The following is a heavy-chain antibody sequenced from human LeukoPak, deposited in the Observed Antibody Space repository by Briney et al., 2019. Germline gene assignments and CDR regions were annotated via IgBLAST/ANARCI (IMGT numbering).Heavy chain of an antibody. D-gene: IGHD3-22*01. J-gene: IGHJ1*01. CDR3: ARGYYDSSGYYPRH. CDR1: GFTFSSYG. CDR2: IWYDGSNK. Sequence: GGSLRLSCAASGFTFSSYGMHWVRQAPGKGLEWVAVIWYDGSNKYYADSVKSRFTISRDNSKNTLYLQMNSLRAEDTAVYYCARGYYDSSGYYPRHWGQGTLVTVSS. V-gene: IGHV3-33*01.